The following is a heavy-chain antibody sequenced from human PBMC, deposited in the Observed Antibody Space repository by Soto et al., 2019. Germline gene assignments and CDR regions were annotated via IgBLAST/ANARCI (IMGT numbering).Heavy chain of an antibody. J-gene: IGHJ4*02. D-gene: IGHD6-19*01. CDR1: GFTFSSYT. CDR3: ARSIAVAGTPEFDY. V-gene: IGHV3-30*04. Sequence: QVQLVESGGGVVQPGRSLRLCCTASGFTFSSYTMHWVRQAPGKGLEWVALISYDDKNRYYADSVKGRFTISRDNSMNTLYLQMNSLRAEDTAVYYCARSIAVAGTPEFDYWGQGTLVSVSS. CDR2: ISYDDKNR.